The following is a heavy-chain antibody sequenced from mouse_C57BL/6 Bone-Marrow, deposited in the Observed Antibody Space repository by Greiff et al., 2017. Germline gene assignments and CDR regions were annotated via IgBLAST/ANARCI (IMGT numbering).Heavy chain of an antibody. V-gene: IGHV1-69*01. Sequence: QVQLQQPGAELVMPGASVKLSCKASGYTFTSYWMHWVKQRPGQGLEWIGEIDPSDSYTNYNQKFKGKSTLTVDKSSSTAYMQLSSLTSEDSAVYYCARTLIYYYGSSYDYGGQGTTLTVSS. J-gene: IGHJ2*01. CDR1: GYTFTSYW. CDR3: ARTLIYYYGSSYDY. D-gene: IGHD1-1*01. CDR2: IDPSDSYT.